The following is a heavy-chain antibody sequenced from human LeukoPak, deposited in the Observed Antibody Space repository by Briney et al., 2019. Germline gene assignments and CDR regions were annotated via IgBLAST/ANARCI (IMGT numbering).Heavy chain of an antibody. J-gene: IGHJ4*02. CDR2: IYYSGTT. CDR3: ARGVYIAAAQYAY. D-gene: IGHD6-13*01. V-gene: IGHV4-59*01. CDR1: GGSIGTYS. Sequence: KSSETLSLTCTVSGGSIGTYSWNWIRQPPGKGLEWIGYIYYSGTTNYNPSLKSRVTISVDTSKNQFSLKPSSVTAADTAVYYCARGVYIAAAQYAYWGQGTLVTVSS.